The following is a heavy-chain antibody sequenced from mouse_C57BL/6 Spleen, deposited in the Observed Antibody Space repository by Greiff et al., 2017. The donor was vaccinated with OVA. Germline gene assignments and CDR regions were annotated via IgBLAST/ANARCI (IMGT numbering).Heavy chain of an antibody. Sequence: EVQVVESGAELVKPGASVKLSCTASGFNINDYYMHWVKQRTEQGLEWIGRIDPEDGETKYAPQFQGKATITADTSSNTAYLQLSSLTSEDTAVYYCARRYYGNYPWFAYWGQGTLVTVSA. CDR3: ARRYYGNYPWFAY. CDR2: IDPEDGET. CDR1: GFNINDYY. D-gene: IGHD2-1*01. V-gene: IGHV14-2*01. J-gene: IGHJ3*01.